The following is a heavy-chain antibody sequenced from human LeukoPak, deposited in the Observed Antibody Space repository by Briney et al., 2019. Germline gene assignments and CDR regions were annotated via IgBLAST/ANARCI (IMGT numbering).Heavy chain of an antibody. Sequence: PGGSLRLSCSASGFTFSSYAMHWVRQAPGKGLEYVSAISSNGGSTCYADSVKGGFTISRDNSKNTLYLQMSSLRAEDTAVYYCVKSGQQLALFDYWGQGTLVTVSS. CDR3: VKSGQQLALFDY. CDR2: ISSNGGST. D-gene: IGHD6-13*01. V-gene: IGHV3-64D*06. CDR1: GFTFSSYA. J-gene: IGHJ4*02.